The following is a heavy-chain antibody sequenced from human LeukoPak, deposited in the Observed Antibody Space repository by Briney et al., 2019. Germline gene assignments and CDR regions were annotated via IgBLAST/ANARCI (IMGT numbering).Heavy chain of an antibody. CDR3: ARYTSLGWFDP. V-gene: IGHV4-31*03. CDR2: IYYSGST. CDR1: GGSISSGGYY. J-gene: IGHJ5*02. Sequence: SQTLSLTCTVSGGSISSGGYYWSWIRQHPGKGLECIGYIYYSGSTYYNPSLKSRVTISVDTSKNQFSLKLSSVTAADTAVYYCARYTSLGWFDPWGQGTLVTVSS. D-gene: IGHD3-16*02.